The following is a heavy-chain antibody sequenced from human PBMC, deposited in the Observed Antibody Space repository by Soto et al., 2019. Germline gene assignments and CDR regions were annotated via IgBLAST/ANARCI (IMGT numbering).Heavy chain of an antibody. V-gene: IGHV3-23*01. CDR3: AKGRGYGLGYCSSTSCYGLGFGYMDV. CDR2: ISGSGGST. D-gene: IGHD2-2*01. Sequence: EVQLLESGGGLVQPGGSLRLSCAASGFTFSSYAMSWVRQAPGKGLEWVSAISGSGGSTYYADSVKGRFTISRDNSKNTLYLQMNSLRAEDTAVYYCAKGRGYGLGYCSSTSCYGLGFGYMDVWGKGTTVTVSS. J-gene: IGHJ6*03. CDR1: GFTFSSYA.